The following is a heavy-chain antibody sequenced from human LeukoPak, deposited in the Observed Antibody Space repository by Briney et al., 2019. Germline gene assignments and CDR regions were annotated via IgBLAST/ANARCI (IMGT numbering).Heavy chain of an antibody. CDR3: ARVNYGDYHFDY. D-gene: IGHD4-17*01. CDR2: INHSGST. Sequence: PSETLSLTCAVYGGSFSGYYWSWIRQPPGKGLEWIGEINHSGSTNYNPSLKSRGTISVDTSKNQFSLKLSSVTAADTAVYYCARVNYGDYHFDYWGQGTLVTVSS. V-gene: IGHV4-34*01. CDR1: GGSFSGYY. J-gene: IGHJ4*02.